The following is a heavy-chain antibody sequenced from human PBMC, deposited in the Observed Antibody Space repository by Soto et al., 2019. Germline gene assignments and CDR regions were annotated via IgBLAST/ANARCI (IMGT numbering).Heavy chain of an antibody. CDR3: AKDRVTMVRATFDY. CDR2: ISGSGGST. Sequence: LRLSCAASGFTFSSYAMSWVRQAPGKGLEWVSAISGSGGSTYYADSVKGRFTISRDNSKNTLYLQMDSLRAEDTAVYYCAKDRVTMVRATFDYWGQGTLVTVSS. V-gene: IGHV3-23*01. D-gene: IGHD3-10*01. CDR1: GFTFSSYA. J-gene: IGHJ4*02.